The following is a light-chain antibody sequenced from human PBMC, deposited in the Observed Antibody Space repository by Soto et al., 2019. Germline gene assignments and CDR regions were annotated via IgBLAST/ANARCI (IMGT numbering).Light chain of an antibody. Sequence: DIQMTQSPSSLSASVGDRVTITCRASQSLSSYLTWYQQKPGKAPKLLIYAATSLQSGVPSRFSGSGSWTAFTLTISSLQPEEFATYYCQQSYSTPYTFGQGTKLEIK. V-gene: IGKV1-39*01. CDR3: QQSYSTPYT. CDR1: QSLSSY. J-gene: IGKJ2*01. CDR2: AAT.